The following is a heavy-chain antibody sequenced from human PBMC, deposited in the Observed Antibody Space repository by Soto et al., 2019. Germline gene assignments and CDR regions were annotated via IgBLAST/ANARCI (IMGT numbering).Heavy chain of an antibody. Sequence: QVQLVQSGAEVKKPGASVKVSCKASGYTFTSYDIYWVRQATGQGLEWMGWMNPNSGNTGYAQKFQGRVTMTRNTSISRAYTEPRSLRSKDRAVYYSAREKSYGMYVWGQGTRVTVSS. CDR2: MNPNSGNT. J-gene: IGHJ6*01. CDR3: AREKSYGMYV. V-gene: IGHV1-8*01. CDR1: GYTFTSYD.